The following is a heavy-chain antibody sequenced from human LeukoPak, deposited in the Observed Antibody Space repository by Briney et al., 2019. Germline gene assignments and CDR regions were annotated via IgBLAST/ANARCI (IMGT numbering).Heavy chain of an antibody. CDR1: GFTFNSYA. V-gene: IGHV3-23*01. CDR2: ISGSGGST. Sequence: PGGSLRLSCAASGFTFNSYAMNWVRQAPGKGLEWVSGISGSGGSTDYADSVKGRFTISRDNSKNTVYMQMNSLRAEDTAVYYCAKRSGSSGYYTLFDYWGQGTLVAVSS. J-gene: IGHJ4*02. CDR3: AKRSGSSGYYTLFDY. D-gene: IGHD3-22*01.